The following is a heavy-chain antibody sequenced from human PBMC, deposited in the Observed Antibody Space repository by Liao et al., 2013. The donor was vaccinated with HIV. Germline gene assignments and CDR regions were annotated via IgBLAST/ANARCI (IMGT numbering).Heavy chain of an antibody. V-gene: IGHV4-61*02. CDR2: IYTSGST. J-gene: IGHJ6*03. Sequence: QVQLQESGPGLVKPSQTLSLTCTVSGGSISSGSYYWSWIRQPAGKGLEWIGRIYTSGSTNYNPSLKSRVTISVDTSKNQFSLKLSSVTAADTAVYYCARDFWVHCSSTSCHYYYMDVWGKGTTVTVSS. CDR3: ARDFWVHCSSTSCHYYYMDV. D-gene: IGHD2-2*01. CDR1: GGSISSGSYY.